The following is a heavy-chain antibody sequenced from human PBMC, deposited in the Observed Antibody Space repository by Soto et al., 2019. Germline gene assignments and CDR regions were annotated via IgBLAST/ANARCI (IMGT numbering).Heavy chain of an antibody. CDR1: GGSIRNGDYY. CDR2: ICHGGST. D-gene: IGHD3-3*01. CDR3: ARHPYFWGGYYAGGHFDS. Sequence: QLQLRESGPGLVEPSETLSLTCTVYGGSIRNGDYYWGWIRQPPGKGLEWIGTICHGGSTYYSPSLKRRVTLSVDTSNNQFSLKVSFVTAADTAWYYCARHPYFWGGYYAGGHFDSWGQGTLVTVSS. J-gene: IGHJ5*01. V-gene: IGHV4-39*01.